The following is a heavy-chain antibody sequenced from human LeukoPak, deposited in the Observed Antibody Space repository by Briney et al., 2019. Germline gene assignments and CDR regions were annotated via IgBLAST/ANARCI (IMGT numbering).Heavy chain of an antibody. Sequence: SETLSLTCTVSGGSISSGGYYWHWIRQHPTEGLEWIGHIYYTGRTTYNPSVKSRVTISADTSKNQFSLMLNSVTAADTAVYFCASAPLGNSFGYMAYWGQGALVTVSS. CDR1: GGSISSGGYY. CDR3: ASAPLGNSFGYMAY. V-gene: IGHV4-31*03. CDR2: IYYTGRT. J-gene: IGHJ4*02. D-gene: IGHD5-18*01.